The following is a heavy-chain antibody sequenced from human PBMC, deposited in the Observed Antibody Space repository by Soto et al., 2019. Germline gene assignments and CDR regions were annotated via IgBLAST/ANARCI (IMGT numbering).Heavy chain of an antibody. J-gene: IGHJ4*02. V-gene: IGHV3-23*04. CDR2: ISGGGDNT. Sequence: EVQLVDSGGGLVQPGGSLRLSCEASGFTFSNYAMNWVRQAPGKGLEWVLGISGGGDNTYYEDSVTVRFTISRENSKNTVFLQLNILSAEDTAVYYYAKERVARGFDYWGQGTLVTVSS. CDR1: GFTFSNYA. CDR3: AKERVARGFDY.